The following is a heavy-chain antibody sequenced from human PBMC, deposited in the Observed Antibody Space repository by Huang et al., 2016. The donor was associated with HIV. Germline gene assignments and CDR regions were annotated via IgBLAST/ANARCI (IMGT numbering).Heavy chain of an antibody. Sequence: QVQLQQWGAGLLKPSETLSLTCAVYGGSFSGYYWSWIRQPPGKGLEWLGEINHSGSTNYHPSLKMRVTIAMDTSKTQFSLKLNSVTAADTAVYYCARGPDYYDSSGREAFDIWGQGTMVTVSS. CDR2: INHSGST. CDR3: ARGPDYYDSSGREAFDI. V-gene: IGHV4-34*01. D-gene: IGHD3-22*01. CDR1: GGSFSGYY. J-gene: IGHJ3*02.